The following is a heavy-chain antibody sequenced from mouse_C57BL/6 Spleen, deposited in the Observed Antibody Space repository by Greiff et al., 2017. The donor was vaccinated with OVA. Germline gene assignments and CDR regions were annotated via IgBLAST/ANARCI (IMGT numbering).Heavy chain of an antibody. CDR1: GFTFSSYA. Sequence: EVKLMESGEGLVKPGGSLKLSCAASGFTFSSYAMSWVRQTPEKRLEWVAYISSGGDYIYYADTVKGRFTISRDNARNTLYLQMSSLKSEDTAMYYCTRDNYYGSSHYFDYWGQGTTLTVSS. V-gene: IGHV5-9-1*02. J-gene: IGHJ2*01. CDR3: TRDNYYGSSHYFDY. D-gene: IGHD1-1*01. CDR2: ISSGGDYI.